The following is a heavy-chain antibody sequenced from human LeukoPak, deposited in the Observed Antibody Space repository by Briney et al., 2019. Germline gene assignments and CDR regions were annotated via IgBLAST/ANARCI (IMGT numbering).Heavy chain of an antibody. CDR2: ISGSGGST. J-gene: IGHJ2*01. CDR3: AKDRWAATTNWYFDL. Sequence: GGSVKLSCEASGFTFTAYTLNWVRQAPGKGLEWVASISGSGGSTNYADSVKGRFTISGDNSKNTLYLQMNSLRAEDTAVYYCAKDRWAATTNWYFDLWGRGTLVTVSS. V-gene: IGHV3-23*01. D-gene: IGHD4-17*01. CDR1: GFTFTAYT.